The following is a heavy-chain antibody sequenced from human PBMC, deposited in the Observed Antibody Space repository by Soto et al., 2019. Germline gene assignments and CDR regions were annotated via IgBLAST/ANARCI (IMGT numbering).Heavy chain of an antibody. D-gene: IGHD3-22*01. J-gene: IGHJ4*02. Sequence: ASVKVSCKASGYTFTGYGISWVRQAPGQGLEWMGWISAYNGNTNYAQKLQGRVTMTTDTSTSTAYMELRSLRSDDTAVYYCARDAPSPINMIVVVIPFDYWGQGTLVTVSS. CDR1: GYTFTGYG. V-gene: IGHV1-18*04. CDR2: ISAYNGNT. CDR3: ARDAPSPINMIVVVIPFDY.